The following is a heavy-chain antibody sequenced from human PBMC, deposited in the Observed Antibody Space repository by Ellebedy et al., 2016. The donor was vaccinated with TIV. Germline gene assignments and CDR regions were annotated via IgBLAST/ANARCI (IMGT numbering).Heavy chain of an antibody. CDR3: ASAPNQDFYDY. J-gene: IGHJ4*02. V-gene: IGHV4-59*01. CDR1: GGSIRSYY. Sequence: MPSETLSLTCSVSGGSIRSYYWSRIRQPPGKGLQWIGFSYYTGRTNYNPSLKSRVTISVDTSKNQVSLRLSSVTAADTAVYYCASAPNQDFYDYWGQGTLVTVSS. CDR2: SYYTGRT.